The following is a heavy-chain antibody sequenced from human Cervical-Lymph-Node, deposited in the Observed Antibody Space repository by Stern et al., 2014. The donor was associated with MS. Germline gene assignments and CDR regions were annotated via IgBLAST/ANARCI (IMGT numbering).Heavy chain of an antibody. CDR3: ARGLRHGRTHAATDY. J-gene: IGHJ4*02. V-gene: IGHV4-31*03. Sequence: QVQLVQSGPGVVKPSQTLSLTCTVSGGSTSNAGYYWSWIRQHPGKGLEYIGYVHYSGNTYYNPSLKSRVTISVDTSKNQFSLNLTSVTAADTAIYFCARGLRHGRTHAATDYWGQGTLVTVSS. CDR2: VHYSGNT. D-gene: IGHD2-15*01. CDR1: GGSTSNAGYY.